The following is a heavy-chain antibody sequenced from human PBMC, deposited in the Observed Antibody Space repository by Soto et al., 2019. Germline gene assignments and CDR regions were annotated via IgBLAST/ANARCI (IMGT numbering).Heavy chain of an antibody. Sequence: SVKVSCKASGGTFSSYAISWVLQAPGQGLEWMGGIIPIFGTANYAQKFQGRVTITADESTSTAYMELSSLRSEDTAVYYCAREKYYYDSSGPLFDYWGQGTLVTVSS. J-gene: IGHJ4*02. CDR2: IIPIFGTA. CDR3: AREKYYYDSSGPLFDY. V-gene: IGHV1-69*13. D-gene: IGHD3-22*01. CDR1: GGTFSSYA.